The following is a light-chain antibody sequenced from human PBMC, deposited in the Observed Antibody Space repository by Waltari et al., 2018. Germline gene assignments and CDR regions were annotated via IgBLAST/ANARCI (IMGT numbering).Light chain of an antibody. CDR2: AVS. Sequence: QSALTQPASVSGSPGQSITISCTGTSSDVGNYKRVSWYQQHPGKAPKLMIYAVSKRPSGFSDRVSVSKSGDMASLTISGLQPEDEAEYFCSSYAGSSKGVFGGGTKVTVL. CDR1: SSDVGNYKR. J-gene: IGLJ2*01. CDR3: SSYAGSSKGV. V-gene: IGLV2-23*02.